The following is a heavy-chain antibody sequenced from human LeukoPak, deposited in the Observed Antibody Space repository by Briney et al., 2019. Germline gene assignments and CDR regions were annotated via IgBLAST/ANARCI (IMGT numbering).Heavy chain of an antibody. CDR1: GYTFTSYG. CDR3: AREDSSGYSDNWFDP. J-gene: IGHJ5*02. V-gene: IGHV1-18*01. Sequence: GASVKVSCKASGYTFTSYGISWVRQAPGQGLEWMGWISAYNGNTNYAQKLQGRVTMTTDTSTSTAYMELRSLRSDDTAVYYCAREDSSGYSDNWFDPWGQGTLVTVSS. D-gene: IGHD3-22*01. CDR2: ISAYNGNT.